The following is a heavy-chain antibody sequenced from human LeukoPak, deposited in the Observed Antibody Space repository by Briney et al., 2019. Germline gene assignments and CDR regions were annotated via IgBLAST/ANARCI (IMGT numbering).Heavy chain of an antibody. V-gene: IGHV3-9*01. Sequence: PGGSLRLSCAASGFTFDDYAMPWVRQAPGKGLEWASGISWNSGSIGYADSVKGRFTISRDNAKNSLYLQMNSLRAEDTALYYCAKVDYRFRFDPWGQGTLVTVSS. CDR1: GFTFDDYA. CDR3: AKVDYRFRFDP. J-gene: IGHJ5*02. CDR2: ISWNSGSI. D-gene: IGHD5-12*01.